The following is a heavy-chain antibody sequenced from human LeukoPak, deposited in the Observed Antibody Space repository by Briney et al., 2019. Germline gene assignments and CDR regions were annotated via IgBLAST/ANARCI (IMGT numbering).Heavy chain of an antibody. J-gene: IGHJ3*02. CDR2: ISYDGSNK. Sequence: GGSLRLSCAASGFSFSRYGMHWVRQAPGKGLEWVAVISYDGSNKNYADSVKGRFTISRDNSKNTLYLQMNSLRAEDTAVYYCAKSIAAAAYDAFDIWGQGTMVTVSS. V-gene: IGHV3-30*18. CDR3: AKSIAAAAYDAFDI. D-gene: IGHD6-13*01. CDR1: GFSFSRYG.